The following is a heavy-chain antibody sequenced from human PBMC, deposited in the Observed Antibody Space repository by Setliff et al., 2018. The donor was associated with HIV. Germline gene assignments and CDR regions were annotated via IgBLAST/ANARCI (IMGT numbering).Heavy chain of an antibody. D-gene: IGHD6-19*01. Sequence: SETLSLTCIVSGDFISSGSYYWTWIRQPAGKGLEWIGHIYTSGSTNYNPSLKSRVTISKDTSKNQFSLKLSSVTAADTAVYYCARGPGWPNWFDPWGQGTLVTVSS. V-gene: IGHV4-61*09. CDR1: GDFISSGSYY. CDR2: IYTSGST. J-gene: IGHJ5*02. CDR3: ARGPGWPNWFDP.